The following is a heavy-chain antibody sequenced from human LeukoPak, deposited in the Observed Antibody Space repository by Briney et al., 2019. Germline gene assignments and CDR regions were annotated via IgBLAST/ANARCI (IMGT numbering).Heavy chain of an antibody. Sequence: GGSLRLSCAASGVIFSHYTMTWVRQAPGKGLEWVSSINGSGDATKYADFVMGRFTISRDNSKNTVSLQMNSLRAEDTAVYYCAKSDCGSDGCKLLNYWGQGTLVMASS. CDR3: AKSDCGSDGCKLLNY. D-gene: IGHD2-21*01. CDR1: GVIFSHYT. V-gene: IGHV3-23*01. J-gene: IGHJ4*02. CDR2: INGSGDAT.